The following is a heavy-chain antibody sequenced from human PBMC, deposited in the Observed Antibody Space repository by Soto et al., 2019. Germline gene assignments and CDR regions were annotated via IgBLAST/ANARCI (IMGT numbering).Heavy chain of an antibody. V-gene: IGHV3-49*04. D-gene: IGHD3-16*01. CDR3: TREIWGSCRWDDYFAY. CDR1: GFTFGDYA. J-gene: IGHJ4*02. CDR2: IRSKAYGGTT. Sequence: EVQLVESGGCLVQPGRSLRLACTASGFTFGDYAMSWVRQAPVKGLEWVGFIRSKAYGGTTEYAASVKGRFTISRDDSKSIAYMQMNSLKTEDTAVYYCTREIWGSCRWDDYFAYWGQGTMVTVS.